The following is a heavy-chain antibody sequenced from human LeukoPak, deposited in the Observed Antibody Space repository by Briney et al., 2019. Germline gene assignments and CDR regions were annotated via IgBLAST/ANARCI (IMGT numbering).Heavy chain of an antibody. CDR1: GFTFSSYW. D-gene: IGHD4-11*01. Sequence: TGGSLRLSCAASGFTFSSYWMNWVRQAPGKGLEWVSVIYSGGSTYYADSVKGRFTISRDNSKNTLYLQMNSLRAEDTAVYYCARVMTTYYYGVDVWGQGTTATVSS. CDR3: ARVMTTYYYGVDV. V-gene: IGHV3-66*01. J-gene: IGHJ6*02. CDR2: IYSGGST.